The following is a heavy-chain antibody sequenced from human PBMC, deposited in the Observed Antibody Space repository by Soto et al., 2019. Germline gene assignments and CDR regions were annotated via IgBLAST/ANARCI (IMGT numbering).Heavy chain of an antibody. Sequence: PGGSLRLSCAASGFTFSSYAMHWVRQAPGKGLEYVSAISSNGGSTYYANSVKGRFTISRDNSKNTLYLQMGSLRAEDMAVYYCARFGFTYYYDYRGQRTLVTVSS. CDR2: ISSNGGST. CDR3: ARFGFTYYYDY. CDR1: GFTFSSYA. D-gene: IGHD3-10*01. V-gene: IGHV3-64*01. J-gene: IGHJ4*02.